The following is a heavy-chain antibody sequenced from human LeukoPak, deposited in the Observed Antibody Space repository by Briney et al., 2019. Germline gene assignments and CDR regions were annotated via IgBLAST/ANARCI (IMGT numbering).Heavy chain of an antibody. V-gene: IGHV3-23*01. J-gene: IGHJ4*02. CDR2: IGNSGSTT. Sequence: GGSLRLSCAASGFTFVHYAMSWVRQAPGKGLEWVSGIGNSGSTTYYADSVKGRFTISRDNSKDTLYLRMNSLRAEDTAVYYCATYGAGTYYKKGFDYWGQGTLVTASS. D-gene: IGHD3-10*01. CDR3: ATYGAGTYYKKGFDY. CDR1: GFTFVHYA.